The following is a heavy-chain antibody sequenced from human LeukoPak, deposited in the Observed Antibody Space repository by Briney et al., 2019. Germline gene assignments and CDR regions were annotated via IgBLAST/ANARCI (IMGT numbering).Heavy chain of an antibody. D-gene: IGHD7-27*01. Sequence: GGSLRLSCAASGFTFSDYYMSWIRQAPGKGLEWVSYISSSGSTIYYADSVKGRSTISRDNAKNSLYLQMNSLRAEDTAVYYCARESNWGYDWYFDLWGRGTLVTVSS. CDR3: ARESNWGYDWYFDL. CDR1: GFTFSDYY. CDR2: ISSSGSTI. V-gene: IGHV3-11*01. J-gene: IGHJ2*01.